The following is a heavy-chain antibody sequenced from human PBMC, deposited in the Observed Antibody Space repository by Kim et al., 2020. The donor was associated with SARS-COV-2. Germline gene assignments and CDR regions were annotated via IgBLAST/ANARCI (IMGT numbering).Heavy chain of an antibody. CDR3: ARANLLEGSSSWYGSWYFDL. CDR1: GFTFSSYA. D-gene: IGHD6-13*01. Sequence: GGSLRLSCAASGFTFSSYAMHWVRQAPGKGLEWVAVISYDGSNKYYADSVKGRFTISRDNSKNTPYLQMNSLRAEDTAGYYCARANLLEGSSSWYGSWYFDLLGRGNPVTVSS. J-gene: IGHJ2*01. CDR2: ISYDGSNK. V-gene: IGHV3-30-3*01.